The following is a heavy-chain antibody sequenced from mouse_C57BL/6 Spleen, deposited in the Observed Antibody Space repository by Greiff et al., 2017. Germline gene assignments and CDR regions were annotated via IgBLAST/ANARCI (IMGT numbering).Heavy chain of an antibody. D-gene: IGHD2-13*01. V-gene: IGHV3-6*01. CDR1: GYSITSGYY. Sequence: EVKLMESGPGLVKPSQSLSLTCSVTGYSITSGYYWNWIRQFPGNKLEWMGYISYDGSNNYNPSLKNRISITRDTSKNQFFLKLNSVTTEDTATYYCARKGLQGYFDVWGTGTTVTVSS. J-gene: IGHJ1*03. CDR3: ARKGLQGYFDV. CDR2: ISYDGSN.